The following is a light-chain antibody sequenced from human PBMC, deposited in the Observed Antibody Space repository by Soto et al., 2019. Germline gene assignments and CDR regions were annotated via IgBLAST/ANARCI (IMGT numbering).Light chain of an antibody. J-gene: IGLJ1*01. CDR3: FSYAGSYIYV. CDR1: SSDVGGYNY. V-gene: IGLV2-11*01. Sequence: QPVLTQPRSVSGSPVQSVTIPCTGTSSDVGGYNYVSWYQQHPDKAPKVMIYDVTKQRAPGPDRCARSESGNTASLTISGLQAEDEVYYYSFSYAGSYIYVCGT. CDR2: DVT.